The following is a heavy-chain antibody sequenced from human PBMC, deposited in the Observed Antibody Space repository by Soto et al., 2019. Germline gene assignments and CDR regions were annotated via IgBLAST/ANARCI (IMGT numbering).Heavy chain of an antibody. CDR3: PRDLMVETAMGPLSYGMDV. Sequence: QTGGSLRLSCAASGFTFSSYAMSWVRQAPGKGLEWVSAISGSGGSTYYADSVKGRFTISRDNSKNTLYLQMNSLRAEDTAVYYCPRDLMVETAMGPLSYGMDVWGQGTTVTVSS. J-gene: IGHJ6*02. CDR2: ISGSGGST. CDR1: GFTFSSYA. D-gene: IGHD5-18*01. V-gene: IGHV3-23*01.